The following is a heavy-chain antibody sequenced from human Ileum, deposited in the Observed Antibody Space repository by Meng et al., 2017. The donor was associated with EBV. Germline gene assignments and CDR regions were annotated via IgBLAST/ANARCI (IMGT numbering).Heavy chain of an antibody. CDR3: ARAHPVVYFFDY. J-gene: IGHJ4*02. Sequence: QPQPQVSGSGRVKPSQTLSRTVTGAAGSISSGGHSWSWIRQPPGQGLEWIGDIQHSGSTYYNPSLKSRVTISVDRSRNQFSLKLSSVTAADTAVYYCARAHPVVYFFDYWGQGTLVTVSS. D-gene: IGHD4-23*01. CDR2: IQHSGST. CDR1: AGSISSGGHS. V-gene: IGHV4-30-2*01.